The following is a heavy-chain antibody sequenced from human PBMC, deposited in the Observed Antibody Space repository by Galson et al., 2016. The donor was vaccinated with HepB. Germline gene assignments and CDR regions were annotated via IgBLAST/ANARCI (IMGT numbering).Heavy chain of an antibody. CDR1: GFSFSSYS. D-gene: IGHD1-26*01. CDR3: ALINGGSYVGLGY. V-gene: IGHV3-48*01. CDR2: ISRTSQTI. J-gene: IGHJ4*02. Sequence: SLRLSCAVSGFSFSSYSMNWVRQAPGKGLEWVSYISRTSQTIYYADSVKGRFTISRDNAKNSLYLQMDSLRGEDTALYYCALINGGSYVGLGYWGQGTLVTVSS.